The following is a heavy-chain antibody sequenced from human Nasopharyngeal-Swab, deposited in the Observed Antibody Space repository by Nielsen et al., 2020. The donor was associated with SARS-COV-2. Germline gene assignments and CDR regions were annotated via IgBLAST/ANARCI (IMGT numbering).Heavy chain of an antibody. D-gene: IGHD5-18*01. CDR3: ARDWGDPAMTPYFDY. Sequence: SQSLSLTCTVSGGSISSYYWSWIRQPPGKGLEWIGYIYYSGSTNYNPSLKSRFTRSVDTSKNQFSLKLSSVTAADTAVYYCARDWGDPAMTPYFDYWGQGTLVTVSS. J-gene: IGHJ4*02. CDR1: GGSISSYY. V-gene: IGHV4-59*01. CDR2: IYYSGST.